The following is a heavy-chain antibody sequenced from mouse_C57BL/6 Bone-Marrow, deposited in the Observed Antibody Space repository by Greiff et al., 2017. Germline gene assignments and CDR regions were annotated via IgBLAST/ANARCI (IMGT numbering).Heavy chain of an antibody. CDR1: GYTFTSYG. J-gene: IGHJ1*03. D-gene: IGHD1-1*01. CDR2: IYPRSGNT. V-gene: IGHV1-81*01. Sequence: VQLQESGAELARPGASVKLSCKASGYTFTSYGISWVKQRTGLGLEWIGEIYPRSGNTYYNEKFKGKATLTADKSSSTAYMELRSLTSEDSAVYFCALYYGSSFYWYFDVWGTGTTVTVSS. CDR3: ALYYGSSFYWYFDV.